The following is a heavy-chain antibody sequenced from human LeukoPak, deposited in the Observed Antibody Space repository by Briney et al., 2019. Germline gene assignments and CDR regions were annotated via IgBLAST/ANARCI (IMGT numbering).Heavy chain of an antibody. CDR1: GFTVSSNY. V-gene: IGHV3-66*01. Sequence: GGFLRLSCAASGFTVSSNYMSWVRQAPGKGLEWVSVIYSGGSTYYADSVKGRFTISRDNSKNTLYLQMNSLRAEDTAVYYCARDDIVEVVAASDYYYYGMDVWGQGTTVTVSS. D-gene: IGHD2-15*01. J-gene: IGHJ6*02. CDR2: IYSGGST. CDR3: ARDDIVEVVAASDYYYYGMDV.